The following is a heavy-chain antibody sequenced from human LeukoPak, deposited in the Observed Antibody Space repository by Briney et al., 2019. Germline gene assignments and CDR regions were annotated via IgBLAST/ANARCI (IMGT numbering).Heavy chain of an antibody. CDR3: ARDTTGYYYYGMDV. CDR1: GGSFSGYY. D-gene: IGHD4-17*01. Sequence: PSETLSLTCAVYGGSFSGYYWSWIRQPPGKELEWIGYIYYSGSTNYNPSLKSRVTISVDTSKNQFSLKLNSVTAADTAVYYCARDTTGYYYYGMDVWGQGTTVTVSS. CDR2: IYYSGST. V-gene: IGHV4-59*01. J-gene: IGHJ6*02.